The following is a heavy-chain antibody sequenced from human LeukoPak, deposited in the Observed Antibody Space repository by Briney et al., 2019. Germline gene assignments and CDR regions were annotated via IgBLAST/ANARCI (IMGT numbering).Heavy chain of an antibody. V-gene: IGHV3-30*03. CDR3: ATQLEYCAGDCYSWFYDY. CDR2: ISYDGNNK. Sequence: GGSLRLSCAASGFTFSSYGMHWVRQAPGKGLEWVAVISYDGNNKYYADSVKGRFTISRDNSKNTLYLQMNSLRAEDTAVYYCATQLEYCAGDCYSWFYDYWGQGTLVTVSS. CDR1: GFTFSSYG. D-gene: IGHD2-21*02. J-gene: IGHJ4*02.